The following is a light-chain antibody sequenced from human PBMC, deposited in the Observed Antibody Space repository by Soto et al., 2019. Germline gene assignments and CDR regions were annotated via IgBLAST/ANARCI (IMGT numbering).Light chain of an antibody. J-gene: IGKJ1*01. CDR2: AAS. Sequence: DIQMTQSPSSLSASVGDRVTLTCRASQSISSYLNWYQQKPGKDPNLLIYAASSLQSGVPSRFSGSGSGTDFTLTISSLQPEDFATYYCQQSYCTTLTFGQGTKVDIK. CDR3: QQSYCTTLT. CDR1: QSISSY. V-gene: IGKV1-39*01.